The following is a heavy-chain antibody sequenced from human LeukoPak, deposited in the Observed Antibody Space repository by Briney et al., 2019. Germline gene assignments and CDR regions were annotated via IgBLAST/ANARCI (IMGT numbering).Heavy chain of an antibody. J-gene: IGHJ6*02. CDR3: ARDLGRYYYGMDV. CDR1: GFTFSSYA. CDR2: ISYDGSNK. V-gene: IGHV3-30*04. Sequence: PGGSLRLSCAASGFTFSSYAMHWVRQAPGKGLEWVAVISYDGSNKYYADSVKGRFTISRDNSKNTLYLQMNSLRAEDTAVYYCARDLGRYYYGMDVGGQGTLVTVSS. D-gene: IGHD7-27*01.